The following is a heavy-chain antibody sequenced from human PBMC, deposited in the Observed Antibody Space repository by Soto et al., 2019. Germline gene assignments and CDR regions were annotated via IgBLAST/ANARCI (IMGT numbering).Heavy chain of an antibody. J-gene: IGHJ6*02. CDR2: IYYSGST. CDR1: GGSISSYY. V-gene: IGHV4-59*01. CDR3: ARVDRFNPYYYYGMDV. Sequence: PSETLSLTCTVSGGSISSYYWSWIRQPPGKGLEWIGYIYYSGSTNYNPSLKSRVTISVDTSKNQFSLKLSSVTAADTAVYYCARVDRFNPYYYYGMDVWGQGTTVTVSS.